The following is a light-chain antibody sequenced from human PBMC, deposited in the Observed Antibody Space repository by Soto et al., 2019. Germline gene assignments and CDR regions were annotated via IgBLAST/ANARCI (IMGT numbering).Light chain of an antibody. CDR1: QRIRSW. Sequence: DIQMTQSPSTLSASVGDRVTITCRASQRIRSWLAWYQQRPWTAPKLLIYDASSLESGVPSRFSGTGSGTEFTLTISSLQPDDFATYYCQQYAGTFGQGTKVEIK. J-gene: IGKJ1*01. CDR2: DAS. CDR3: QQYAGT. V-gene: IGKV1-5*01.